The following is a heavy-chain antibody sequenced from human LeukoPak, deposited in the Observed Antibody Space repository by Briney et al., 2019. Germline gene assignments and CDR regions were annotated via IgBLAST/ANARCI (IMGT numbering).Heavy chain of an antibody. V-gene: IGHV1-18*01. CDR2: ISAYNGNT. CDR3: AKDGDYGSGSPYYMDV. Sequence: GASVKVSCKASGYTFTSYGISWVRQAPGQGLKWMGWISAYNGNTNYAQKLQGRVTMTTDTSTSTAYMELRSLRSDDTAVYYCAKDGDYGSGSPYYMDVWGKGTTVTVSS. J-gene: IGHJ6*03. D-gene: IGHD3-10*01. CDR1: GYTFTSYG.